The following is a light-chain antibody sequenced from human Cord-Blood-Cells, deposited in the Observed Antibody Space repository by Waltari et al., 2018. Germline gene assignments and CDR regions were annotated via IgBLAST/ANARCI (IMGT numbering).Light chain of an antibody. CDR1: SSTIAAGYD. CDR2: GNS. V-gene: IGLV1-40*01. Sequence: QSVLTQPPSVSAAPGPRVPISCTGSSSTIAAGYDVHRYQQLPGTAPKLHIYGNSKRPSGFPDRFSGSKSGTSASLAITGLQAEDEADYYCQSYDSSLSGSRIFGTGTKVTVL. J-gene: IGLJ1*01. CDR3: QSYDSSLSGSRI.